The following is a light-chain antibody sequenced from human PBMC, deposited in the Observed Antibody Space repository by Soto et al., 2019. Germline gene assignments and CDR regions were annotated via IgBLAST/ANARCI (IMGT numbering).Light chain of an antibody. CDR3: SSYSSSSTHYV. V-gene: IGLV2-14*01. CDR2: EVS. J-gene: IGLJ1*01. Sequence: LAQPASVSGSPGQSITISCTGTSGDIGFYKYVSWYQQHPGKAPKLLIYEVSIRPSGVSNRFSGSKSGNTASLTISGLQSEDEADYYCSSYSSSSTHYVFGTGTKVTVL. CDR1: SGDIGFYKY.